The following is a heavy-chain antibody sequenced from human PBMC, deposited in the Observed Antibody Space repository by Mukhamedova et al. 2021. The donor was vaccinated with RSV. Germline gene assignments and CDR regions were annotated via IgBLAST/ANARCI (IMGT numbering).Heavy chain of an antibody. D-gene: IGHD2-2*01. J-gene: IGHJ6*03. V-gene: IGHV1-58*01. CDR2: IVVGSGNT. CDR3: AAVRYCYSTSCPPFDYYYMDV. Sequence: EYMGWIVVGSGNTNYAQKFQERVTITRDMSTSTAYMELSSLTSEDTAVYYCAAVRYCYSTSCPPFDYYYMDVWGKGTTVTVSS.